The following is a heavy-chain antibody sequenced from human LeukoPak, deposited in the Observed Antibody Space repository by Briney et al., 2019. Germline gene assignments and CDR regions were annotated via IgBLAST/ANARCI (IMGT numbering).Heavy chain of an antibody. Sequence: GGSLRLYCAASGFTFSSYNMNWVRQAPGKGLEWVSSISSSSSYIYYADSVKGRFTISRDNAKNSLYLQMNSLRAEDTAVYYCAREAAYSSSWYSNTDYYDGMYVWGQG. CDR3: AREAAYSSSWYSNTDYYDGMYV. V-gene: IGHV3-21*01. CDR2: ISSSSSYI. D-gene: IGHD6-13*01. J-gene: IGHJ6*02. CDR1: GFTFSSYN.